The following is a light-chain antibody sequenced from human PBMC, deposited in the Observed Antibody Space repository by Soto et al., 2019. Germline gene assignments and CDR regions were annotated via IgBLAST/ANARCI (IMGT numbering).Light chain of an antibody. CDR3: EAWDDTLYGNV. Sequence: QTVLTQPPSASGTPGQSVTISCSGRSSNIGSNAVHWYQQLPGMAPRLLIHDNDQRPSGVPDRFSGSKSGTSASLAISGLQSEDEADYYCEAWDDTLYGNVFGSGTKGTVL. J-gene: IGLJ1*01. CDR2: DND. CDR1: SSNIGSNA. V-gene: IGLV1-44*01.